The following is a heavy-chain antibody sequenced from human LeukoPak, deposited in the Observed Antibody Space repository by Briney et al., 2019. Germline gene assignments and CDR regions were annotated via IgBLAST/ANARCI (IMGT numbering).Heavy chain of an antibody. CDR2: ISAYNGNT. J-gene: IGHJ4*02. CDR1: GYTFTNYG. V-gene: IGHV1-18*01. CDR3: ARFRYYYDSSGYYYFDY. D-gene: IGHD3-22*01. Sequence: ASVKVSCKASGYTFTNYGISWVRQAPGQGLEWMGWISAYNGNTNYAQKLQGRVTMTTDTSTSKAYMELRSLRSDDTAVYYCARFRYYYDSSGYYYFDYWGQGTLVTVSS.